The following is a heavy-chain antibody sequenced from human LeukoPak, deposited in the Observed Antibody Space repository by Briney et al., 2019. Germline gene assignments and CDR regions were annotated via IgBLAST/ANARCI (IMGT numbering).Heavy chain of an antibody. Sequence: GASVKVSCKASGYTFTSYAMHWVRQAPGQRLEWMGWINAGNGNTKYSQKFQGRVTMTRDTSTSTVYMELSGLRSEDTAVYYCWCYDILTSIDYWGQGTLVTVSS. CDR2: INAGNGNT. V-gene: IGHV1-3*01. J-gene: IGHJ4*02. CDR3: WCYDILTSIDY. D-gene: IGHD3-9*01. CDR1: GYTFTSYA.